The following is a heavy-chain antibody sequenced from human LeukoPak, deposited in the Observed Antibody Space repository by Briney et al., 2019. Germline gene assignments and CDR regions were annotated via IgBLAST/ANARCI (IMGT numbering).Heavy chain of an antibody. CDR3: ARVPYSSSWYYFDY. D-gene: IGHD6-13*01. CDR2: ISYDGSNK. V-gene: IGHV3-30-3*01. CDR1: GFTFSSYA. Sequence: PGGSLRLSCAASGFTFSSYAMHWVRQAPGKGLEWVAVISYDGSNKYYADSVKGRFTISRDNSKNTLYLQMNSLRAEDTAMYYCARVPYSSSWYYFDYWGQGTLVTVSS. J-gene: IGHJ4*02.